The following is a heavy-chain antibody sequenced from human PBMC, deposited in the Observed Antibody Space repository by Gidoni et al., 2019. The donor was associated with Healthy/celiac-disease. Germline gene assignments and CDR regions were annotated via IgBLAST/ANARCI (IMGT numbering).Heavy chain of an antibody. CDR3: TRVSSSWAFYFDY. CDR1: GFTFGDYA. D-gene: IGHD6-13*01. Sequence: EVQLVESGGGLVKPGRSLRLSCTASGFTFGDYAMSWFRQAPGKGLEWVGFIRSKAYGGTTEYAASVKGRFTISRDDSKSIAYLQMNSLKTEDTAVYYCTRVSSSWAFYFDYWGQGTLVTVSS. J-gene: IGHJ4*02. CDR2: IRSKAYGGTT. V-gene: IGHV3-49*05.